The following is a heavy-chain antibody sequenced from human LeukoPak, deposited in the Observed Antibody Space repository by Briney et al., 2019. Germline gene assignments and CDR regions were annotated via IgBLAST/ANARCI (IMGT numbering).Heavy chain of an antibody. D-gene: IGHD2-15*01. CDR1: GGSISSSTYY. CDR2: INHSGST. CDR3: ARRRGGSCYDY. J-gene: IGHJ4*02. V-gene: IGHV4-39*07. Sequence: SETLSLTCTVSGGSISSSTYYWSWIRQPPGKGLEWIGEINHSGSTNYNPSLKSRVTISVDTSKNQFSLKLSSVTAAGTAVYYCARRRGGSCYDYWGQGTLVTVSS.